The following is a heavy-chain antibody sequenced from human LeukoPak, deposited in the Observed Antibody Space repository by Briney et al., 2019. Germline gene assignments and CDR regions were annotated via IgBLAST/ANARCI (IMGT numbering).Heavy chain of an antibody. CDR3: TTRRQDGW. J-gene: IGHJ4*02. Sequence: GGSLRLSCVGSGFTFSDAWMSWVRQAPGRGLEWVGRIKSKSDGGAIDYAAPVKGRFTISRDDSRNTLYLQMNSLKTEDTAVYYCTTRRQDGWWGQGTLVTVS. D-gene: IGHD2-15*01. CDR1: GFTFSDAW. CDR2: IKSKSDGGAI. V-gene: IGHV3-15*01.